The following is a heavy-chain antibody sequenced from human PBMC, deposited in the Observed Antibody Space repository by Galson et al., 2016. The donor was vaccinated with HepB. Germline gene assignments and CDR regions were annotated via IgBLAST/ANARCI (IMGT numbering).Heavy chain of an antibody. Sequence: SLRLSCAASGFTFSSFCMSWVRQAPGKGLEWVANIKQDGSEKYYVDPVKGRFTISRDNAKNSLYLQMNSLRAEDTAVYFCAGGRAYDYFDHWGQGTLVTVSS. J-gene: IGHJ4*02. V-gene: IGHV3-7*03. D-gene: IGHD5-24*01. CDR2: IKQDGSEK. CDR1: GFTFSSFC. CDR3: AGGRAYDYFDH.